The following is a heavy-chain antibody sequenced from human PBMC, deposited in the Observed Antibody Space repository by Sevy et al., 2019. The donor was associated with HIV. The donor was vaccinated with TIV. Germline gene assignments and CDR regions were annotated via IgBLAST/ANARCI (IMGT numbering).Heavy chain of an antibody. CDR1: GFTFSSYA. V-gene: IGHV3-23*01. CDR3: AKDPSSYYYGSGRYYFDY. Sequence: GGSLRLSCAASGFTFSSYAVSWVRQAPGKGLEWVSAISGSGGSTYYADSVKGRFTISRDNSKNTLYLQMNSLRAEDTAVYYCAKDPSSYYYGSGRYYFDYWGQGTLVTVSS. J-gene: IGHJ4*02. CDR2: ISGSGGST. D-gene: IGHD3-10*01.